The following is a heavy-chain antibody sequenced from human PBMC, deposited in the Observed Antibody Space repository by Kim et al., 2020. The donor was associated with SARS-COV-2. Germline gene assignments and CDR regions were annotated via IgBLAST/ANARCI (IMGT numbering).Heavy chain of an antibody. J-gene: IGHJ6*02. V-gene: IGHV4-39*02. Sequence: SETLSLTCTVSGFTITTGTYYWGWIRQPPGKGLEWIGSVYYNGNTYYNSSLKSRVTISVDTSKDHFSLKLTSLTAADTAVYYCARLATGRPNYYYGMEVWGQGTTVTVSS. CDR1: GFTITTGTYY. CDR3: ARLATGRPNYYYGMEV. CDR2: VYYNGNT. D-gene: IGHD2-8*02.